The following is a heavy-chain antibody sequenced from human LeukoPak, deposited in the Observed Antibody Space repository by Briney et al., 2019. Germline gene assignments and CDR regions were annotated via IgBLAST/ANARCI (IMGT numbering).Heavy chain of an antibody. CDR3: ARRLIAAAGTADP. Sequence: GASVKVSCKASGYTFTGYYMHWVRQAPGQGLEWMGWINPNSGGTNYAQKFQGRVTMTRDTPISTAYMELSRLRSDDTAVYYCARRLIAAAGTADPWGQGTLVTVSS. D-gene: IGHD6-13*01. CDR2: INPNSGGT. V-gene: IGHV1-2*02. J-gene: IGHJ5*02. CDR1: GYTFTGYY.